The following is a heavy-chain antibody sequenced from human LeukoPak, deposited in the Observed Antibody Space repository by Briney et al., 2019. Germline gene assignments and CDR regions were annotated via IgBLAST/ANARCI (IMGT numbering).Heavy chain of an antibody. V-gene: IGHV1-69*04. D-gene: IGHD3-16*02. CDR2: TIPIFGIA. CDR3: ARDRTFGGVIAAQHDY. J-gene: IGHJ4*02. CDR1: GGTFSSYA. Sequence: GSSVKVSCKASGGTFSSYAISWVRQAPGQGLEWMGRTIPIFGIANYAQKFQGRVTITADKSTSTAYMELSSLRSEDTAVYYRARDRTFGGVIAAQHDYWGQGTLVTVSS.